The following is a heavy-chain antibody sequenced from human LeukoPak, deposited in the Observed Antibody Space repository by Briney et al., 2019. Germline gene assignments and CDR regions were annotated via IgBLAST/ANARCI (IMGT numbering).Heavy chain of an antibody. Sequence: SETLSLTCTVSGYSISSGYYWGWIRQPPGQGLEWIGNIYHSGSTYYNPSLKSRVTISVDTAKNQFSLKLSSVTAADTAVYYGARVEAARPTFGFDYWGQGTLVTVSS. D-gene: IGHD6-6*01. CDR3: ARVEAARPTFGFDY. J-gene: IGHJ4*02. V-gene: IGHV4-38-2*02. CDR1: GYSISSGYY. CDR2: IYHSGST.